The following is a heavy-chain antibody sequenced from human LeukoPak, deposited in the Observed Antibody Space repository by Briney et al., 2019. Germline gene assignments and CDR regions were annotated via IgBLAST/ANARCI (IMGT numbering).Heavy chain of an antibody. J-gene: IGHJ3*01. CDR1: GYTFTGYY. D-gene: IGHD2-15*01. CDR2: INPNSGGT. V-gene: IGHV1-2*02. CDR3: ARDVPGSIAVVVVVDAFDV. Sequence: GASVKVSCKASGYTFTGYYMHWVRQAPGQGLEWMGLINPNSGGTNYAQKFQGRVTMTRDTSISTAYLELRSLTSDDTAVYYCARDVPGSIAVVVVVDAFDVWGQGTKVTVSS.